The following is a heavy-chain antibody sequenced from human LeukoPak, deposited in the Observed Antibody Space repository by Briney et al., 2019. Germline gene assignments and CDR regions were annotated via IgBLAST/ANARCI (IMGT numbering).Heavy chain of an antibody. Sequence: GGSLRLSCAASGFTFSSYWMSWVRQAPGKGLEWVANIKQDGSEKYYVDSVKGRFTISRDNAKNSLYLQMNSLRAEDTAVYYCARDSGTQSLDAFDIWGQGTMVTVSS. J-gene: IGHJ3*02. CDR1: GFTFSSYW. CDR3: ARDSGTQSLDAFDI. CDR2: IKQDGSEK. V-gene: IGHV3-7*01.